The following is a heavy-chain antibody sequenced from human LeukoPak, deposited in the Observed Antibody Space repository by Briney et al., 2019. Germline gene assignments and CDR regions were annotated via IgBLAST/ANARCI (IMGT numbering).Heavy chain of an antibody. V-gene: IGHV3-7*01. D-gene: IGHD1-7*01. CDR1: GLSFSKYW. J-gene: IGHJ6*02. Sequence: GGSLRLSCAASGLSFSKYWLSWVRQAPEKGLEWVANINEDGSVEHYGDSVTGRFTISRDNAKNSLSLQMSSLRTDDTAVYYCASNWDYVRGYGMDVWGQGTTVTVSS. CDR3: ASNWDYVRGYGMDV. CDR2: INEDGSVE.